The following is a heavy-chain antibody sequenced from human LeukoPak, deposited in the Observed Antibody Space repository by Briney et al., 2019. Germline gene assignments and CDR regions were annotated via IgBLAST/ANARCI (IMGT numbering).Heavy chain of an antibody. Sequence: GGSLRLSCAASGFTFSSYAMSWVRQAPGKGLEWVSAISGSGGSTYYADSVKGRFTISRDNSKNTLYLQMNSLRTEDTAVYYCAKGVTVTTGFSAFDIWGQGTMVTVSS. D-gene: IGHD4-17*01. J-gene: IGHJ3*02. CDR2: ISGSGGST. V-gene: IGHV3-23*01. CDR1: GFTFSSYA. CDR3: AKGVTVTTGFSAFDI.